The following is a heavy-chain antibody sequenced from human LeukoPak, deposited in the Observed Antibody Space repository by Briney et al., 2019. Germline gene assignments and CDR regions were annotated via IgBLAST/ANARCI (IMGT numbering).Heavy chain of an antibody. J-gene: IGHJ6*02. V-gene: IGHV4-61*02. D-gene: IGHD6-19*01. CDR1: RGSFSSGNYY. CDR3: ARGHGIAVAGTTDYYGMDV. CDR2: IYTSGNP. Sequence: PSETLSLTCTVSRGSFSSGNYYRSWIRRPAGKGLEWIGRIYTSGNPNYNPSLKSRVTISVDTSKNQFSLKLSSVTAADTAVYYCARGHGIAVAGTTDYYGMDVWGQGTTVTVSS.